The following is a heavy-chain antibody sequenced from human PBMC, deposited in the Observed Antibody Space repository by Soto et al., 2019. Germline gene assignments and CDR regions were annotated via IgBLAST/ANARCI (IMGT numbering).Heavy chain of an antibody. J-gene: IGHJ5*02. V-gene: IGHV3-66*01. CDR2: IYSGGST. Sequence: EVQLVESGGGLVQPGGSLRLSCAASGFIVSSNYMSWVRQAPGKGLEWVSVIYSGGSTYYANSVKGRFTISRDNSKNTLYLQMNSLRAEDTAVYYCARDPGYGSGTSFDPWGQGTLVIVSS. D-gene: IGHD3-10*01. CDR1: GFIVSSNY. CDR3: ARDPGYGSGTSFDP.